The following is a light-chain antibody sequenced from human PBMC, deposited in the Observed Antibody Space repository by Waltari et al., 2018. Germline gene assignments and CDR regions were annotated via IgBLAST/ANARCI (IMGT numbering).Light chain of an antibody. Sequence: HSALTQSASVSGSPGQSITIPCTGTNSDIGHYDYVSWFQQLPGKAPKLIIYDFRNRPLGISNRFSGSKSGITASLSISGLLAEDEAYYYCSSYTSSSTWVFGGGTKLTVL. V-gene: IGLV2-14*03. CDR3: SSYTSSSTWV. J-gene: IGLJ3*02. CDR1: NSDIGHYDY. CDR2: DFR.